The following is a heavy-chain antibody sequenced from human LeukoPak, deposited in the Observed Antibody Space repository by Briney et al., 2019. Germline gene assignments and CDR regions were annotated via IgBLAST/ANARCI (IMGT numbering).Heavy chain of an antibody. V-gene: IGHV3-23*01. J-gene: IGHJ4*02. CDR3: AKAPDYDFWSGYPYYFDY. Sequence: GGSLRLSCAASGFTFSSCAMSWVRQAPGKGLEWVSAISGSGGSTYYADSVKGRFTISRDNSKNTLYLQMNSLRAEDTAVYYCAKAPDYDFWSGYPYYFDYWGQGTLVTVSS. D-gene: IGHD3-3*01. CDR2: ISGSGGST. CDR1: GFTFSSCA.